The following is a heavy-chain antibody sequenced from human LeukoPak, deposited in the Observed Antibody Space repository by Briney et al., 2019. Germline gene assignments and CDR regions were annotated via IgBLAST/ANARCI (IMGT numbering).Heavy chain of an antibody. D-gene: IGHD4-17*01. V-gene: IGHV1-2*02. CDR2: INPNSGGT. CDR1: GYTFTGYY. J-gene: IGHJ6*02. CDR3: ARSPTLYGDYYYYGMDV. Sequence: VASVKVSRKASGYTFTGYYMHWVRQAPGQGLEWMGWINPNSGGTNYAQKFQGRVTMTRDTSISTAYMELSRLRSDDTAVYYCARSPTLYGDYYYYGMDVWGQGTTVTVSS.